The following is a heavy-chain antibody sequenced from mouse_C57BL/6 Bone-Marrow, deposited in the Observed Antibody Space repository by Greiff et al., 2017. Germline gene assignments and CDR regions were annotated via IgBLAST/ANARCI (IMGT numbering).Heavy chain of an antibody. J-gene: IGHJ3*01. CDR1: GFTFSSYA. Sequence: EVKVVESGEGLVKPGGSLKLSCAASGFTFSSYAMPWVRQTPEKRLEWVAYISSGGDSIYYADTVKGRFTISRDNARNTQYLQMSSLKSEDTAMYYCTSICGLFAYWGQGTLVTVSA. CDR2: ISSGGDSI. CDR3: TSICGLFAY. V-gene: IGHV5-9-1*02. D-gene: IGHD2-3*01.